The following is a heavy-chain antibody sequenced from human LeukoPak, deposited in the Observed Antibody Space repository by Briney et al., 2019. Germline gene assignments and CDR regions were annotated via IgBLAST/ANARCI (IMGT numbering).Heavy chain of an antibody. CDR3: ARDIDDDSGYFDAFDI. J-gene: IGHJ3*02. V-gene: IGHV3-64*01. D-gene: IGHD3-22*01. CDR1: GFIFSNFA. Sequence: PGGSLRLSCAASGFIFSNFAMHWVRQAPGKGLEYVSGISSSGGYTYYANSVKGRVTISRDNSKNTLYLQVGSLRSEDMAVYYCARDIDDDSGYFDAFDIWGQGTMVTVSS. CDR2: ISSSGGYT.